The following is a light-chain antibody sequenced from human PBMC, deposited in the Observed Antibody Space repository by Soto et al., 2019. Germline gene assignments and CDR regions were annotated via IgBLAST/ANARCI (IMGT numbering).Light chain of an antibody. Sequence: EIVLTQSPATLSVSPGERVTLSCRASQSVDINLAWYQQKPGQAPRLLIYGASTRATDMSGTFSGRGSGTEFTLTINNLRPEDFAVYYCQQYRGWPRTLGQGTTVDTK. CDR2: GAS. CDR1: QSVDIN. CDR3: QQYRGWPRT. V-gene: IGKV3-15*01. J-gene: IGKJ1*01.